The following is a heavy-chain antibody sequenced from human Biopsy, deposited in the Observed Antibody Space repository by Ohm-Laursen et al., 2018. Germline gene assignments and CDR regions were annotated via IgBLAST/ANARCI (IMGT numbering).Heavy chain of an antibody. Sequence: SLRLSCAASGFTFTDYDISWVRHVPGQGLEWLALISPSSTTIYYADSVKGRFTVSRDNAKNSLYLEMNNLTVEDTAVYYCATDGAGSYNENWGQGTLVSVSS. D-gene: IGHD3-10*01. V-gene: IGHV3-11*01. CDR1: GFTFTDYD. CDR3: ATDGAGSYNEN. J-gene: IGHJ4*02. CDR2: ISPSSTTI.